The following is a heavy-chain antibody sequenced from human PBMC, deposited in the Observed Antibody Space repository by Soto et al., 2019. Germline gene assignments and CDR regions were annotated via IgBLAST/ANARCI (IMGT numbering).Heavy chain of an antibody. CDR2: IYYSGST. CDR3: ARRSGDYEYYYYYMDV. J-gene: IGHJ6*03. Sequence: SETLSLTCTVSGGSLSSYYWSWIRQPPGKGLEWIGYIYYSGSTNYNPSLKSRVTISVDTSKNQFSLKLSSVTAADTAVYYCARRSGDYEYYYYYMDVWGKGTTVTVSS. CDR1: GGSLSSYY. D-gene: IGHD4-17*01. V-gene: IGHV4-59*08.